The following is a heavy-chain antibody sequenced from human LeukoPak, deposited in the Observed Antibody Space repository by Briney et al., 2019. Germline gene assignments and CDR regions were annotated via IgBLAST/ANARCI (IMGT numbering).Heavy chain of an antibody. D-gene: IGHD7-27*01. CDR1: GFTFSSYG. V-gene: IGHV3-30*18. J-gene: IGHJ4*02. CDR3: AKNWGLQGAYFDY. Sequence: GRSLRLSCAASGFTFSSYGMHWVRQAPGKGLERVAVILYDVNNKYYADSVKGRFTISRDNSKNTLYLQMNSLRAEDTAVYYCAKNWGLQGAYFDYWGQGTLVTVSS. CDR2: ILYDVNNK.